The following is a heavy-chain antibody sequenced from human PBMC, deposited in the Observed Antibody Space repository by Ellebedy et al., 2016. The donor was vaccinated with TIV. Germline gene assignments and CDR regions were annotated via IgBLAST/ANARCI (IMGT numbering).Heavy chain of an antibody. CDR3: AGGPSRGY. V-gene: IGHV3-53*01. Sequence: PGGSLRLSCAASGFTVSNIYMSWVGQAPGKGLQWVPFIYSGGTTNYADSVKGRFTISRDSVKNKLYFQVNSLRAEDTAVYYCAGGPSRGYWGQGTLVTVSS. CDR2: IYSGGTT. CDR1: GFTVSNIY. D-gene: IGHD3-22*01. J-gene: IGHJ4*02.